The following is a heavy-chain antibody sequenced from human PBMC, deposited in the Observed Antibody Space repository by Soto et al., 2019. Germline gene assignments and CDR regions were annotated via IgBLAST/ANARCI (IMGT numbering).Heavy chain of an antibody. V-gene: IGHV4-31*03. J-gene: IGHJ5*02. CDR3: ARGELRFWFDP. CDR2: IYYSGST. Sequence: QVQLQESGPGLVKPSQTLSLTCTVSGGSISGGGYYWSWIRQHPGKGLEWIGYIYYSGSTYYNPSLESRVTISVDTSKNQFSLKLSSVTAADTAVYYCARGELRFWFDPWGQGTLVTVSS. D-gene: IGHD1-26*01. CDR1: GGSISGGGYY.